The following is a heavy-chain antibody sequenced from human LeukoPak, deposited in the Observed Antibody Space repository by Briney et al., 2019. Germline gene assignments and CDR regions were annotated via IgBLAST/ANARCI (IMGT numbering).Heavy chain of an antibody. D-gene: IGHD3-16*01. CDR2: TYYRSKWYN. V-gene: IGHV6-1*01. CDR1: GDSVSTNNVA. Sequence: SQTLSLTCAISGDSVSTNNVAWNWIRQSPSRGLEWLGRTYYRSKWYNDYAVSVKSRITINPDTSKNQFSLQLNSVTPDDTAVYYCAGEDLGAAYFDFWGQGAQVTVSS. J-gene: IGHJ4*02. CDR3: AGEDLGAAYFDF.